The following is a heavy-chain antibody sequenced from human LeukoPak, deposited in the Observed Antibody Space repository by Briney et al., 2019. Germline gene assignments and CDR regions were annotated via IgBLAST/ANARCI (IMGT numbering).Heavy chain of an antibody. Sequence: KSSETLSLTCAVSGHSISSGYYWGWIRQPPGKGLEWIGNIYHSGSTYYNPSLKSRVTISVDTSKNQFSLKLSSVTAADTAVYYCARPSSSWYNWFDPRGQGTLVTVSS. CDR2: IYHSGST. J-gene: IGHJ5*02. CDR1: GHSISSGYY. CDR3: ARPSSSWYNWFDP. V-gene: IGHV4-38-2*01. D-gene: IGHD6-13*01.